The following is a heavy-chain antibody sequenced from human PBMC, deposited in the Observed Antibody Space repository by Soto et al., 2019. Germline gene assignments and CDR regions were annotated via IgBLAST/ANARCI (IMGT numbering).Heavy chain of an antibody. V-gene: IGHV1-18*01. D-gene: IGHD3-9*01. CDR2: INAHNGNT. CDR3: ARWGDMLTGFDY. CDR1: GYIFTSYG. J-gene: IGHJ4*02. Sequence: QVQLVQSGAEVKKPGASVKVSCKASGYIFTSYGITWVRQAPGQGLEWMGWINAHNGNTDYAQKVQGRVTMTTDTSTTTADMELRSLRSDDTAVYYCARWGDMLTGFDYWGQGTLVIVSS.